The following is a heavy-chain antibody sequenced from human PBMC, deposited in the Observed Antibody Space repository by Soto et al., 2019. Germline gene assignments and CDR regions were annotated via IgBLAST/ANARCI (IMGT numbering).Heavy chain of an antibody. J-gene: IGHJ4*02. Sequence: QVQLVQSGAEVKKPGASVKVSCEASGYPFTSYGISWVRQAPGQGLEWMGWISASNGNTEYAQKLQDRVTMSTDTSTRTAYMELRSLRSDDTAASYCARDYPSESPGSSRPPLDYWGQGTLVSISS. CDR1: GYPFTSYG. CDR2: ISASNGNT. V-gene: IGHV1-18*01. CDR3: ARDYPSESPGSSRPPLDY. D-gene: IGHD6-6*01.